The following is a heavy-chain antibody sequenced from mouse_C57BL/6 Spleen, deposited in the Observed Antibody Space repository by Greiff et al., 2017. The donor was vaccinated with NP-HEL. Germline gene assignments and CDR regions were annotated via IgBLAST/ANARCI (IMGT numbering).Heavy chain of an antibody. D-gene: IGHD1-1*01. V-gene: IGHV3-6*01. CDR1: GYSITSGYY. Sequence: EVQRVESGPGLVKPSQSLSLTCSVTGYSITSGYYWNWIRQFPGNKLEWMGYISYDGSNNYNPSLKNRISITRDTSKNQFFLKLNSVTTEDTATYYCARGSLYYYGSSMADWYFDVWGTGTTVTVSS. CDR2: ISYDGSN. CDR3: ARGSLYYYGSSMADWYFDV. J-gene: IGHJ1*03.